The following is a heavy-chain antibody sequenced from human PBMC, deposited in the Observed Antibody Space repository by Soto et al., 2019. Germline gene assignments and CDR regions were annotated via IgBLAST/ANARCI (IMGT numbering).Heavy chain of an antibody. J-gene: IGHJ6*02. V-gene: IGHV4-31*03. CDR3: AKSLAGPGVEPDDYGMDV. Sequence: PSETLSLTCTVSGGSISRGGYYWSWIRQHPGKGLEWIGYVFYSGSTYYNPSRKSRVTISVGTSNNQFSLKLNSVTAADTAVYYCAKSLAGPGVEPDDYGMDVWGQGTTVTVSS. CDR1: GGSISRGGYY. D-gene: IGHD2-2*01. CDR2: VFYSGST.